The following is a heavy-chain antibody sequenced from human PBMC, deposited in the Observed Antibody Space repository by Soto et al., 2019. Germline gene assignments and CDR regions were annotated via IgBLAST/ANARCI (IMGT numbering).Heavy chain of an antibody. CDR3: ARASTGTTVSFWFDP. Sequence: ASVKVSCKASGYTFTSYGISWVRQAPGQGLEWMGWISAYNGNTNYAQKLQGRVTMTTDTSTSTAYMELRSLRSDDTAVYYCARASTGTTVSFWFDPWGQGTLVTVSS. V-gene: IGHV1-18*01. CDR2: ISAYNGNT. D-gene: IGHD1-1*01. J-gene: IGHJ5*02. CDR1: GYTFTSYG.